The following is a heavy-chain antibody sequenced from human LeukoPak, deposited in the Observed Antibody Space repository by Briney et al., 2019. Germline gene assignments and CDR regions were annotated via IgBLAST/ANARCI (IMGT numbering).Heavy chain of an antibody. CDR1: GFTFSSYW. Sequence: GGSLRLSCAASGFTFSSYWMHWIRQAPGKGLVWVSRIHSDGIGTSYADSVRGRFTISRDNAKNTVYLHMNSLRAEDTAVYYCARDQGSFDYWGQGTLVTVSS. V-gene: IGHV3-74*01. CDR3: ARDQGSFDY. CDR2: IHSDGIGT. J-gene: IGHJ4*02.